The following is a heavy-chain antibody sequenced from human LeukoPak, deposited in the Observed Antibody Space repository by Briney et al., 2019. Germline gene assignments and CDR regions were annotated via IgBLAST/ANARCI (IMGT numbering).Heavy chain of an antibody. CDR3: ARETYDSSGYYAGAYYYYMDV. D-gene: IGHD3-22*01. Sequence: PSDTLSLTCTVSGGSISSYYWRWMRQPPGKGLEGIGYIYYSGSTNYNPSLKSRVTISVDTSKNQFSLKLSSVTAADTAVYYCARETYDSSGYYAGAYYYYMDVWGKGTTVTISS. J-gene: IGHJ6*03. CDR2: IYYSGST. V-gene: IGHV4-59*07. CDR1: GGSISSYY.